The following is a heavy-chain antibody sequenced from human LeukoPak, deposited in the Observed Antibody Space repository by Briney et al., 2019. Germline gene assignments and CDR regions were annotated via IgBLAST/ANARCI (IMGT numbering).Heavy chain of an antibody. V-gene: IGHV3-23*01. CDR1: GFTFNTYA. J-gene: IGHJ4*02. CDR2: VIGSGKST. CDR3: TRPHVDGGYYYHQY. D-gene: IGHD3-22*01. Sequence: PGGSLRLSCAASGFTFNTYAMSWVRQAPGKGLEWVSGVIGSGKSTFYADSVKGRFTISRDNSRNTLYLQMNSLRVEGTAVYYCTRPHVDGGYYYHQYWGQGTLVTVSS.